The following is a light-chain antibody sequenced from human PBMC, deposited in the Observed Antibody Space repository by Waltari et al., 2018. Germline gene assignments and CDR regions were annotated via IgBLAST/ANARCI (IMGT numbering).Light chain of an antibody. V-gene: IGLV2-14*03. Sequence: HSALTQPASVSGSPGQSITLSCSGTSRAIGGYNYVSWYQQHPGKAPKLLIYDVTNRPSGVSNRFSGSKSGNTASLTISGLQAEDEAVYFCISYTSGTTDWVFGGGTKLTVL. CDR2: DVT. J-gene: IGLJ3*02. CDR1: SRAIGGYNY. CDR3: ISYTSGTTDWV.